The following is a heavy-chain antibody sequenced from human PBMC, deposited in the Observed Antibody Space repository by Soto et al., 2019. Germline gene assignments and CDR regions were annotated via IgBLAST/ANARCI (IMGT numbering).Heavy chain of an antibody. CDR1: GFTLGNFG. CDR3: ARGCSGGTNCFYLDL. CDR2: ISNDGTDK. D-gene: IGHD1-7*01. V-gene: IGHV3-30*03. J-gene: IGHJ4*02. Sequence: PGGSLRLSCAASGFTLGNFGIHWVRQAPGKGLEWVADISNDGTDKIYGDSVKGRLTISRDNSKSTVYLQMNSLRIEDTAVYYCARGCSGGTNCFYLDLWGQGVLVTVSS.